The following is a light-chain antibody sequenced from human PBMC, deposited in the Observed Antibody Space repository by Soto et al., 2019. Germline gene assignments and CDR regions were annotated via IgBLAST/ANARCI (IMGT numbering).Light chain of an antibody. J-gene: IGKJ5*01. CDR3: KQSYSSLT. CDR2: AAS. V-gene: IGKV1-39*01. Sequence: DIQMTQSPSSLSASVLYIVTITFRSSQSIGGYLTWYQQLPGKAPKLLIFAASGLQSGVPSRFSGSGSGTDFTLTISSLQPEDFATYYCKQSYSSLTFGQGTRLEIK. CDR1: QSIGGY.